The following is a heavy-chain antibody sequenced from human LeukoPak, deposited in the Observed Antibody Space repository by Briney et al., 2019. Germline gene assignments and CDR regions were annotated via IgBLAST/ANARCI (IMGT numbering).Heavy chain of an antibody. V-gene: IGHV3-7*01. J-gene: IGHJ4*02. CDR1: GFTFSSYW. D-gene: IGHD3-10*01. CDR2: IKQDGSEK. Sequence: GGSLRLSCAASGFTFSSYWMSWVRQAPGKGLEWVANIKQDGSEKYYVDSVKGRFTISRDNAKNSLYLQMNSLRAEDTAVYYCVREGYYHSGSLPTFYFDYWGQGTLVTVSS. CDR3: VREGYYHSGSLPTFYFDY.